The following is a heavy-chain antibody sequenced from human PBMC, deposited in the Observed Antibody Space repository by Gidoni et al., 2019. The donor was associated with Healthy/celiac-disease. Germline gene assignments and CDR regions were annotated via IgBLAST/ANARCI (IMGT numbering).Heavy chain of an antibody. J-gene: IGHJ5*01. CDR2: INHSGST. CDR1: GGSFSGYY. D-gene: IGHD2-2*01. V-gene: IGHV4-34*01. CDR3: ARYCSSTSCFGFDS. Sequence: QVQLQQWGAGLLKLSETLSLTCAVYGGSFSGYYWSWIRQPPGKGLEWIGEINHSGSTNYNPSLKSRVTISVDTSKNQFSLKLSSVTAADTAVYYCARYCSSTSCFGFDSWGQGTLVTVSS.